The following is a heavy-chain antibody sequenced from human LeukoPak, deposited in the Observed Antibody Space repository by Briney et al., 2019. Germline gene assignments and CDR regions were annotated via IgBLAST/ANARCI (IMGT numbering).Heavy chain of an antibody. V-gene: IGHV4-39*01. Sequence: SETLSLTCTVSGGSISSSSYYWGWIRQPPGKGLEWIGSIYYSGSSFDNPALKSRVTISVDTSKNQFSLKLSSVTAADTAFYYCARAPPVVDYYFDSWGQGTLVTVSS. D-gene: IGHD4-23*01. J-gene: IGHJ4*02. CDR1: GGSISSSSYY. CDR3: ARAPPVVDYYFDS. CDR2: IYYSGSS.